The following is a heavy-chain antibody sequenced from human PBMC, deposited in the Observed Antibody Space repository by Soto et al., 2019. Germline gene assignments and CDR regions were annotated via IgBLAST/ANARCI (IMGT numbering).Heavy chain of an antibody. CDR3: ARQAYCTNGVCRNSVFDY. Sequence: SETLSLTCTVSGGSISSSSYYWGWIRQPPGKGLEWIGSIYYSGSTYYNPSLKSRVTISVDTSKNQFSLKLSSVTAADTAVYNCARQAYCTNGVCRNSVFDYWGQGTLVTVSS. CDR1: GGSISSSSYY. CDR2: IYYSGST. J-gene: IGHJ4*02. D-gene: IGHD2-8*01. V-gene: IGHV4-39*01.